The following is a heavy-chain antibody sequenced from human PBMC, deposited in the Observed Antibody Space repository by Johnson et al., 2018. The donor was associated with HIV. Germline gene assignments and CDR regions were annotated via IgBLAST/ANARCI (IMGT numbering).Heavy chain of an antibody. CDR2: IWYDGSNK. CDR1: GFTFSSYG. J-gene: IGHJ3*02. Sequence: VQLLESGGGVVQPGRSLRLSCAASGFTFSSYGMHWVRQAPGKGLEWVAVIWYDGSNKYYADSVKGRFTISRDNSKNTLYLQMNSLRVEDTAVYYCAKSPGKDHGGNSGAFDIWGQGTMVTVSS. D-gene: IGHD4-23*01. V-gene: IGHV3-33*06. CDR3: AKSPGKDHGGNSGAFDI.